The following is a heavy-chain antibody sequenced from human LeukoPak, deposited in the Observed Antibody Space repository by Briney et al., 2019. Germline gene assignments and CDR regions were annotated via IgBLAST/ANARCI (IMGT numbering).Heavy chain of an antibody. CDR2: IYTTGSA. V-gene: IGHV4-61*02. J-gene: IGHJ2*01. CDR1: GGSISSDSYY. CDR3: ARDDPGVTAAGTL. D-gene: IGHD6-13*01. Sequence: PSETLSLTCTVSGGSISSDSYYWSWIRQPAGKGLEWIGRIYTTGSANYNPSLKSRVTISIDTSKNQFSLKLSSVTAADTAVYYCARDDPGVTAAGTLWGRGTLVTVSS.